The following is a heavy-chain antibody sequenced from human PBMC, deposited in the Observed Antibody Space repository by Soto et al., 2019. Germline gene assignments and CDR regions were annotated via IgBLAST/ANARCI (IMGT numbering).Heavy chain of an antibody. CDR3: AKDSISYNGIYDAFDV. Sequence: VQLLESGGGLLQPGGSLRLSCEASGFTFSNYAMAWVRQTPGEGPEWVSTIGGGDDIFYAESVQGRFIISRDDSRSTMYLQMDNLRVEDTAIYFCAKDSISYNGIYDAFDVWGQGTVVTVSS. D-gene: IGHD3-3*02. CDR1: GFTFSNYA. CDR2: IGGGDDI. J-gene: IGHJ3*01. V-gene: IGHV3-23*01.